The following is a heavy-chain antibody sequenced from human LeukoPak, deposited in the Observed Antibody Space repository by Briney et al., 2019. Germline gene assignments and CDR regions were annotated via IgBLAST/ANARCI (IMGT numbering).Heavy chain of an antibody. Sequence: PGGSLRLSCAASGFNFTAFWMSWVRQTPEKGLEFVANINRDSSVKNYVDSVKGRFTISRDNAKKSLFLELNSLRADDTAVFYCARGPTVATIIELSYWGQGTLVTVSS. CDR1: GFNFTAFW. CDR2: INRDSSVK. J-gene: IGHJ4*02. CDR3: ARGPTVATIIELSY. V-gene: IGHV3-7*01. D-gene: IGHD5-12*01.